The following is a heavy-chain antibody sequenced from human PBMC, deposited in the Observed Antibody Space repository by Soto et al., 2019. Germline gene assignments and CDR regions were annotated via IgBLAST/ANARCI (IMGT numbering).Heavy chain of an antibody. CDR1: GGSISTYY. V-gene: IGHV4-59*01. D-gene: IGHD6-19*01. CDR2: IYYSGST. J-gene: IGHJ6*02. Sequence: SETLSLTCTVSGGSISTYYWIWIRQPPGKGLEWIGYIYYSGSTSYNPSLKSRVTISVDTSKNQFSLKLRSVTAAGTAVYYCASDRSSGWDQGYGMDVWGQGTTVTVSS. CDR3: ASDRSSGWDQGYGMDV.